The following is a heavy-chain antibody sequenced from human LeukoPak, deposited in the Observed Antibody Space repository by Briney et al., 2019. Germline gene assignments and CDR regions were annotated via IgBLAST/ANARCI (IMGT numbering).Heavy chain of an antibody. J-gene: IGHJ5*02. CDR1: GFTFSSYA. Sequence: PGGSLSLSCAASGFTFSSYAMSWVRQAPGKGLEWVSAISGSGGSTYYADSVKGRFTISRDNAKNSLYLQMNSLRAEDTAVYYCARFIAARSWFDPWGQGTLVTVSS. CDR3: ARFIAARSWFDP. V-gene: IGHV3-23*01. CDR2: ISGSGGST. D-gene: IGHD6-6*01.